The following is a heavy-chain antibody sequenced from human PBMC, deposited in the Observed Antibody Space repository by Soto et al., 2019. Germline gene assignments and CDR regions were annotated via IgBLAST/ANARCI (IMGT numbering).Heavy chain of an antibody. CDR1: GYIFTTYG. V-gene: IGHV1-18*01. CDR3: ARGRYGDY. Sequence: QVHLVQSGAEVKKPGASVKVSCKGSGYIFTTYGITWVRQAPGQGLEWMGWISAHNGNTNYAQKLQGRVTVTRDTSTRTAYMELRNLRSDDTAVYYCARGRYGDYWGQGALVTV. D-gene: IGHD1-1*01. J-gene: IGHJ4*02. CDR2: ISAHNGNT.